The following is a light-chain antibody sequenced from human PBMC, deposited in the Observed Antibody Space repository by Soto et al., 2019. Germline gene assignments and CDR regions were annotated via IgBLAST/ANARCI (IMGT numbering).Light chain of an antibody. CDR3: QQYKNGTQT. V-gene: IGKV4-1*01. CDR2: SXS. CDR1: QSIVYNSNKKNY. Sequence: VKPQSRHSLAVSLGERATINCKSSQSIVYNSNKKNYLACYQQKACQVPRLVXASXSTRATDSPARLSGSGSATEFTLTISSRHSYDFAEYHLQQYKNGTQTFGQGTKVDIK. J-gene: IGKJ1*01.